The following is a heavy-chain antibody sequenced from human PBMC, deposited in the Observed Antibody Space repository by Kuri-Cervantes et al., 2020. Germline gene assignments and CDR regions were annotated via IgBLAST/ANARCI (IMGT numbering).Heavy chain of an antibody. D-gene: IGHD3-9*01. J-gene: IGHJ5*02. CDR1: GFSLSTSGVG. V-gene: IGHV2-5*01. CDR2: IYWNDDK. CDR3: AHGYSYYDILTGYYSNWFDP. Sequence: SGPTLVKPTQTLTLTCTFSGFSLSTSGVGVGWIRQPPGKALEWLALIYWNDDKRYSPSLKSRLTITKDTSKNQVVLTMTNMDPVDTATYYCAHGYSYYDILTGYYSNWFDPWGQGTRVTVSS.